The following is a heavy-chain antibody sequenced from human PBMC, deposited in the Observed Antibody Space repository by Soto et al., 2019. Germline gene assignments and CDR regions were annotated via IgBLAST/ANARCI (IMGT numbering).Heavy chain of an antibody. J-gene: IGHJ3*02. D-gene: IGHD6-19*01. Sequence: GGSLRLSCAASGFTFSSYAMHWVRQAPGQGLEWVAVISYDGSNKYYADSVKGRFTISRDNSKNTLYLQMNSLRAEDTAVYYCARDPGIAVADHAFDIWGQGTMVTVSS. CDR2: ISYDGSNK. CDR1: GFTFSSYA. CDR3: ARDPGIAVADHAFDI. V-gene: IGHV3-30-3*01.